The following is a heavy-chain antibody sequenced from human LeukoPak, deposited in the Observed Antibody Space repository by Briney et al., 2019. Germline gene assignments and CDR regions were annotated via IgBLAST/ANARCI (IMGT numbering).Heavy chain of an antibody. Sequence: QSGGSLRLSCAASGFTFSSYAMHWVRQAPGKGLEWVAVISYDGSNKYYADSVKGRFTISRDNSKNTLYLQMNSLRAEDTAVYYCARVLVGLSSWGQETLVTVSS. J-gene: IGHJ4*02. V-gene: IGHV3-30*04. CDR2: ISYDGSNK. CDR1: GFTFSSYA. CDR3: ARVLVGLSS.